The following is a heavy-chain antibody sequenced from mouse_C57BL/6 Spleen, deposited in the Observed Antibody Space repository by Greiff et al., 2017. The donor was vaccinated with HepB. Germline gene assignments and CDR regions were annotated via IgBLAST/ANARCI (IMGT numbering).Heavy chain of an antibody. CDR3: ARSGITTVVALYYFDY. CDR1: GYTFTSYW. Sequence: QVQLQQPGAELVMPGASVKLSCKASGYTFTSYWMHWVKQRPGQGLEWIGEIDPSDSYTNYNQKFKGQSTLTVDKSSSTAYMQLSSLTSEDSAVYYCARSGITTVVALYYFDYWGQGTTLTVSS. J-gene: IGHJ2*01. V-gene: IGHV1-69*01. CDR2: IDPSDSYT. D-gene: IGHD1-1*01.